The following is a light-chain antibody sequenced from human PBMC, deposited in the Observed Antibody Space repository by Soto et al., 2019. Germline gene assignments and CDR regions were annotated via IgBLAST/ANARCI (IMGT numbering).Light chain of an antibody. CDR3: MQGTHWPIT. CDR2: EAS. Sequence: DSQMTQSPSTLSASVGDRVTITCLASQSISSWLAWYQQKPGKAPKLLIHEASILQNGVPARFSGSGSGTDFALKISRVEAEDVGVYYCMQGTHWPITFGQGTRLEIK. V-gene: IGKV1-5*03. CDR1: QSISSW. J-gene: IGKJ5*01.